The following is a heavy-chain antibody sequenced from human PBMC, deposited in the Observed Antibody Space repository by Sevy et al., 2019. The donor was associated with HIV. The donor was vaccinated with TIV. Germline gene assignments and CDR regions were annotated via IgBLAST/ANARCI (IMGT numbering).Heavy chain of an antibody. D-gene: IGHD2-15*01. CDR2: ISSSSYI. CDR3: ARAYCSGGSCYSGRFDYYYGMDV. V-gene: IGHV3-21*01. Sequence: GGSLRLSCAASGFTFSSYSMNWVRQAPGKGLEWVSSISSSSYIYYADTVKGRFTISRDNAKNSLYLQMNSLRAEDTAVYYCARAYCSGGSCYSGRFDYYYGMDVWGQGTTVTVSS. J-gene: IGHJ6*02. CDR1: GFTFSSYS.